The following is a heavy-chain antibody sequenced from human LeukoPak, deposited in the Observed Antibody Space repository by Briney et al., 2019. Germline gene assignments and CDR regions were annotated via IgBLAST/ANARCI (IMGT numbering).Heavy chain of an antibody. D-gene: IGHD3-10*01. J-gene: IGHJ3*01. Sequence: GGSLRLSCAASGFTFNTYWMSWVRQAPGKGLEWVANIKADGSEKYYVDSVKGRFTISRDNAKNSLYLQMNSLRAEDTAVYHCALARGSWGQGTMVTVSS. V-gene: IGHV3-7*01. CDR2: IKADGSEK. CDR1: GFTFNTYW. CDR3: ALARGS.